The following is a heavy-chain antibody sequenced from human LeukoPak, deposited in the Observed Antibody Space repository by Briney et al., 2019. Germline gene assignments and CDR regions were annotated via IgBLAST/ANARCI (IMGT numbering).Heavy chain of an antibody. CDR3: AKDGYDFWGGYQIHL. V-gene: IGHV3-23*01. Sequence: GGSLRLSCAASGYTFSNYGMTWVRQAPGKGLEWVSVISGSDSSTYYSDSVTGRFSISRDNAKNTQYLQMTSLRTDDTAVYYYAKDGYDFWGGYQIHLGGQGTLVTLS. D-gene: IGHD3-3*01. CDR1: GYTFSNYG. J-gene: IGHJ4*02. CDR2: ISGSDSST.